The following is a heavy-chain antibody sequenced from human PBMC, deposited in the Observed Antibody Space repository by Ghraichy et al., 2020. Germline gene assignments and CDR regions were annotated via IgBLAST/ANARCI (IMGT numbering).Heavy chain of an antibody. D-gene: IGHD4-17*01. V-gene: IGHV3-23*01. J-gene: IGHJ4*02. CDR2: VSGSGGAT. Sequence: GGSLRLSCEASGFTFNTYAMSWVRQPPGKGLEWVSTVSGSGGATFYADSVKGRFTVSRDNFKSTVYLQMNGLRVEDTAMYYCARENLRSYFDYWGLGILVTVSS. CDR3: ARENLRSYFDY. CDR1: GFTFNTYA.